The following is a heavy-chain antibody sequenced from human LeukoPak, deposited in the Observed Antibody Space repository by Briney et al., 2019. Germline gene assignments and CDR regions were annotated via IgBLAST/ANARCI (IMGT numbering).Heavy chain of an antibody. CDR2: MNPNSGNT. V-gene: IGHV1-8*03. J-gene: IGHJ3*02. CDR1: GYTFTSYD. D-gene: IGHD3-3*01. CDR3: ATRTIFGVDAFDI. Sequence: ASVKVSCKASGYTFTSYDINWVRQATGQGLEWMAWMNPNSGNTGYAQKFQGRVTITRNTSISTAYMELSSLRSEDTAVYYCATRTIFGVDAFDIWGQGTMVTVSS.